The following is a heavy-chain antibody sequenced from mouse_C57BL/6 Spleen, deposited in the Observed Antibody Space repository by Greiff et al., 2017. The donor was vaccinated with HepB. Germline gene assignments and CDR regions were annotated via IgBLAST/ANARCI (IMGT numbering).Heavy chain of an antibody. CDR3: AREGGNDPFAD. D-gene: IGHD2-1*01. Sequence: QVQLQQPGAELVKPGASVKMSCKASGYTFTSYWITWVKQRPGQGLEWIGDIYPGSGSTNYNEKFKSKATLTVDTSSSTAYMPLSSLTSKDSAVYYCAREGGNDPFADWGKGTLGTVAA. J-gene: IGHJ3*01. CDR1: GYTFTSYW. CDR2: IYPGSGST. V-gene: IGHV1-55*01.